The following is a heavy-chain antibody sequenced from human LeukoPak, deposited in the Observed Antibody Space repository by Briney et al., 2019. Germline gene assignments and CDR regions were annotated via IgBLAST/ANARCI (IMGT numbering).Heavy chain of an antibody. D-gene: IGHD3-9*01. J-gene: IGHJ6*03. CDR2: IYYSGST. CDR3: AIGRGPYYDLLTVYGPASPLYYYYMDV. CDR1: GGSISSDY. Sequence: SETLSLTCTVSGGSISSDYWSWIRQPPGKGLEWIGYIYYSGSTNYNPSLKSRVTISVDTSKNQFSLKLSSVTAADTAVYYCAIGRGPYYDLLTVYGPASPLYYYYMDVWGKGTTVTVSS. V-gene: IGHV4-59*01.